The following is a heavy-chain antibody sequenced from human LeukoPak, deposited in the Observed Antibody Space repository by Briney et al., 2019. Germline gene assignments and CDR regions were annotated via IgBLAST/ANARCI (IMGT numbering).Heavy chain of an antibody. J-gene: IGHJ4*02. CDR3: ARGRRWELRIDY. Sequence: PSETLSLTCAVYGGSFSGYYWSWIRQPPGKGLEWIGEINHSGSTNYNPSLKSRVTISVDTSKNQSSLKLSSVTAADTAVYYCARGRRWELRIDYWGQGTLVTVSS. CDR2: INHSGST. D-gene: IGHD1-26*01. CDR1: GGSFSGYY. V-gene: IGHV4-34*01.